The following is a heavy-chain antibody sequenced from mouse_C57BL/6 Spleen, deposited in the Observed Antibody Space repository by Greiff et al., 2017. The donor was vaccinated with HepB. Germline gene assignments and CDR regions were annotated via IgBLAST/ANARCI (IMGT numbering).Heavy chain of an antibody. V-gene: IGHV5-4*01. J-gene: IGHJ3*01. CDR2: ISDGGSYT. D-gene: IGHD2-4*01. Sequence: EVMLVESGGGLVKPGGSLKLSCAASGFTFSSYAMSWVRQTPEKRLEWVATISDGGSYTYYPDNVKGRFTISRDNAKNNLYLQMSHLKSEDTAMYYCARDGDDYDEWFAYWGQGTLVTVSA. CDR3: ARDGDDYDEWFAY. CDR1: GFTFSSYA.